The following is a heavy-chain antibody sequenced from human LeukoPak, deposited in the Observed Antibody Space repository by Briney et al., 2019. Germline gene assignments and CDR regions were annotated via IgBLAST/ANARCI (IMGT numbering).Heavy chain of an antibody. V-gene: IGHV3-30*02. D-gene: IGHD3-22*01. CDR1: GFTFRTYG. J-gene: IGHJ4*02. Sequence: PGGSLRLSCAASGFTFRTYGMHWVRQAPGKGLEWVAFIRYDGSNKYYADSVKGRFTISRDNSKNTLYLQMNSLRAEDTAVYYCAKDRLPYYYDSAKTGDYWGQGTLVTVSS. CDR3: AKDRLPYYYDSAKTGDY. CDR2: IRYDGSNK.